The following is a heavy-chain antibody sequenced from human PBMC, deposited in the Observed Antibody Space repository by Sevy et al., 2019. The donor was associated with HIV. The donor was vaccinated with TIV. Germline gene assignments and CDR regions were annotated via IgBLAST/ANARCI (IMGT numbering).Heavy chain of an antibody. CDR3: AKGLRGTTTNNWFDP. CDR1: GFPFSSYA. CDR2: ISGSGVSA. J-gene: IGHJ5*02. V-gene: IGHV3-23*01. Sequence: GGSLRLSCAASGFPFSSYAMSWVRQAPGKGLEWVSTISGSGVSAYYADSVKGRFTISRDNSKNTLFLQMHSLRAEDTAVYYCAKGLRGTTTNNWFDPWGQGTLVTVSS. D-gene: IGHD4-17*01.